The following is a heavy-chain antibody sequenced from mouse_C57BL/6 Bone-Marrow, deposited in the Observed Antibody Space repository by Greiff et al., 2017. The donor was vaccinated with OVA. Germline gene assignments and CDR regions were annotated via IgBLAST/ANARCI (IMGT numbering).Heavy chain of an antibody. D-gene: IGHD1-1*01. CDR3: ASSYGSSLYYYAMDY. V-gene: IGHV1-61*01. CDR2: IYPSDSET. Sequence: VQLQQPGAELVRPGSSVKLSCKASGYTFTSYWMDWVKQRPGQGLEWIGNIYPSDSETNYNQKFKDKATLTVDKSSSTAYMQLSSLTSEDSAVYYCASSYGSSLYYYAMDYWGQGTSVTVSS. J-gene: IGHJ4*01. CDR1: GYTFTSYW.